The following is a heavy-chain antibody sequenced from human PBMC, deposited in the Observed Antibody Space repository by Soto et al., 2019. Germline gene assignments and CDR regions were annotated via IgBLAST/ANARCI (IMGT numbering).Heavy chain of an antibody. J-gene: IGHJ4*02. Sequence: QVQLVQSEGEMTQPGASVKVSCKASGYSFTTYGFCWVRLVPGQGLEWMGYISPSSGDTTYAPNLQDRVTRATDSSTITVYMELKCLRSDDTAVYYGAREMCTRSGLPNFVDYWGQGALVTVSS. CDR2: ISPSSGDT. CDR1: GYSFTTYG. V-gene: IGHV1-18*01. CDR3: AREMCTRSGLPNFVDY. D-gene: IGHD6-25*01.